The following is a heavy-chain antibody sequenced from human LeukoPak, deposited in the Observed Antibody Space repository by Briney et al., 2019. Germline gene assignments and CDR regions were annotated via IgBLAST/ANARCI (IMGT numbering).Heavy chain of an antibody. D-gene: IGHD5-24*01. CDR3: AKGSFGLQIDY. Sequence: GRSLRLSCAASGFTFSSYGMYWVRQAPGKGLEWVAVISYDGSNKYYADSVKGRFTISRDNSKNTLYLQMNSLRAEDTAVYYCAKGSFGLQIDYWGQGTLVTVSS. V-gene: IGHV3-30*18. CDR2: ISYDGSNK. CDR1: GFTFSSYG. J-gene: IGHJ4*02.